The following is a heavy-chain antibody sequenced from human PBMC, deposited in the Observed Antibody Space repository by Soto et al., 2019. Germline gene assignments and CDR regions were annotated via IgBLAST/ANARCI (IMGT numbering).Heavy chain of an antibody. V-gene: IGHV3-66*01. CDR1: GFTVSTNY. J-gene: IGHJ4*02. D-gene: IGHD3-10*01. CDR3: TRGMRGDMYS. CDR2: MYSGGST. Sequence: EVPVVESGGGLVQPGGSLRLSCAASGFTVSTNYMSWVRQAPGKGLEWVSAMYSGGSTYYSDSVKGRFTVSRDNSKNTLYLQMNSLRAEDTAVYYCTRGMRGDMYSWGQGTLVTVSS.